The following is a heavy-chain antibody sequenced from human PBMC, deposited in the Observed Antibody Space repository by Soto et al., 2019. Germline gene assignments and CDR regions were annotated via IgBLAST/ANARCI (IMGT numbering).Heavy chain of an antibody. CDR2: IFSSGST. V-gene: IGHV4-4*07. CDR3: AREGSYSAYNFAHGIQLWSFDF. CDR1: GGSINTFY. J-gene: IGHJ4*02. Sequence: SETLSLTCTVSGGSINTFYWSWVRQPAGKGLEWIGRIFSSGSTSFNPSLESRVAMSVDTSKNHFSLNLSSVTAADMAVYYCAREGSYSAYNFAHGIQLWSFDFWGQGAPVTV. D-gene: IGHD5-12*01.